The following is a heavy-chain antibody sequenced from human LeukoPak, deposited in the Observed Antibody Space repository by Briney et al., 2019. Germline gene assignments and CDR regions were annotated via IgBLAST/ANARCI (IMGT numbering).Heavy chain of an antibody. D-gene: IGHD6-6*01. CDR2: IYYSGST. CDR3: ARGQGGIAALYHY. V-gene: IGHV4-59*12. CDR1: GGSISSYY. J-gene: IGHJ4*02. Sequence: PSETLSLTCTVSGGSISSYYWSWIRQPPGKGLEWIGYIYYSGSTNYNPSLKSRVTISVDTSKNQFSLKLSSVTAADTAVYYCARGQGGIAALYHYWGQGTLVTVSS.